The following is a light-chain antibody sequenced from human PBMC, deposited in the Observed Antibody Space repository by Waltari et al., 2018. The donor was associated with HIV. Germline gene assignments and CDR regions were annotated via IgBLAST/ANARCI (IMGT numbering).Light chain of an antibody. CDR3: CSYAGSSTHV. J-gene: IGLJ1*01. Sequence: QSALTQPASVSGSPGPSITISCTGTSSDVGSYELVSWYQKHPDKAPKLMIYEVSNRPAGVSHLFSGSKSGNTASQTISGLQADDEAGYYCCSYAGSSTHVFGGGTKVTVL. CDR1: SSDVGSYEL. V-gene: IGLV2-23*02. CDR2: EVS.